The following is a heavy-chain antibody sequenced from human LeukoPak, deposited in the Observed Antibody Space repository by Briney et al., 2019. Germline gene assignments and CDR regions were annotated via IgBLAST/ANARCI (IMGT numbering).Heavy chain of an antibody. CDR2: IIPIFGTA. J-gene: IGHJ4*02. Sequence: ASVKVSCKASGGTFSSYAISWVRQAPGQGLERMGGIIPIFGTANYAQKFQGRVTITADESTSTAYMELSSLRSEDTAVYYCARGASEGDYSEYVNWGQGTLVTVSS. V-gene: IGHV1-69*01. CDR3: ARGASEGDYSEYVN. CDR1: GGTFSSYA. D-gene: IGHD4-17*01.